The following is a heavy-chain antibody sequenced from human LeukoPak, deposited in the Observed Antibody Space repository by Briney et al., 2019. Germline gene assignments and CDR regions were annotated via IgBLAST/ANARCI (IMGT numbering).Heavy chain of an antibody. CDR3: ARGLDYYDRSGYYSDY. V-gene: IGHV1-69*13. Sequence: SVRVSCKASGGTFSSYAISWVRQAPGQGLEWMGGIIPIFGTANYAQKFQGRVTITADESTSTAYMELSSLRSEDTAVYYCARGLDYYDRSGYYSDYWGQGTLVTVSS. CDR1: GGTFSSYA. CDR2: IIPIFGTA. D-gene: IGHD3-22*01. J-gene: IGHJ4*02.